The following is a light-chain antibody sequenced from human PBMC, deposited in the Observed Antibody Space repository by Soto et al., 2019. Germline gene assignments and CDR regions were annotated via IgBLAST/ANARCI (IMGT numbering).Light chain of an antibody. J-gene: IGLJ1*01. Sequence: QSALTQPASVSGSPGQSITISCTGTSSDVGGYNYVSWYQQHPGKDPKLMIYEVSNRPSGVSNRFSGSKSGNTASLTISGLQAEDEADYYCSSYTSSSTLEVFGTGTK. CDR1: SSDVGGYNY. CDR2: EVS. V-gene: IGLV2-14*01. CDR3: SSYTSSSTLEV.